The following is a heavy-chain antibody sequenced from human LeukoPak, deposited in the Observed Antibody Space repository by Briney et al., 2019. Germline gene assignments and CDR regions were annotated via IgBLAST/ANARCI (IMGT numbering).Heavy chain of an antibody. J-gene: IGHJ4*02. CDR1: GGSFSGYY. CDR3: ARDPIVGATYVFDY. Sequence: SETLSLTCAVYGGSFSGYYWSWIRQPPGKGLEWIGTIYYTGSTYYNPSLKSRVTISVDTSKNQFSLKLTSVTAADTAVYYCARDPIVGATYVFDYWGQGTLVTVSS. D-gene: IGHD1-26*01. CDR2: IYYTGST. V-gene: IGHV4-34*01.